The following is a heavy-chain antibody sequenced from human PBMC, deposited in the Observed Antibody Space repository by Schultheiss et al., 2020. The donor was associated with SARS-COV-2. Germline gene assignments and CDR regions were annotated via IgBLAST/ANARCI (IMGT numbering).Heavy chain of an antibody. CDR2: IYYSGST. J-gene: IGHJ4*02. CDR3: ARVPITIFGVVIMYYFDY. D-gene: IGHD3-3*01. V-gene: IGHV4-34*01. CDR1: GGSFSGYY. Sequence: SETLSLTCAVYGGSFSGYYWSWIRQPPGKGLEWIGYIYYSGSTNYNPSLKSRVTISVDTSKNQFSLKLSSVTAADTAVYYCARVPITIFGVVIMYYFDYWGQGTLVTVSS.